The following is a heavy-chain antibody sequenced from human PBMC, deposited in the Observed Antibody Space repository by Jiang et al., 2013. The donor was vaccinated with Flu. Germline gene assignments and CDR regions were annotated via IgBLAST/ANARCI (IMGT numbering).Heavy chain of an antibody. CDR2: IRSKANSYET. CDR3: TSGIIAMADSNFDY. J-gene: IGHJ4*02. CDR1: GFTFSDSA. D-gene: IGHD6-19*01. Sequence: VQLVESGGGLVQPGGSLKLSCVVSGFTFSDSAVHWVRQASGKGLEWVGRIRSKANSYETGYAESVKDRFTISRDDSKNTAYLQMNSLKTDDTAVYYCTSGIIAMADSNFDYWGQGTLVTVSS. V-gene: IGHV3-73*02.